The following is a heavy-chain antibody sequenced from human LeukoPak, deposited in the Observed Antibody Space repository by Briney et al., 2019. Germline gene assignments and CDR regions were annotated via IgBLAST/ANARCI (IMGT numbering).Heavy chain of an antibody. CDR2: IRYDGSNK. V-gene: IGHV3-30*02. D-gene: IGHD2-2*02. CDR1: GFTFSSYG. CDR3: AKANIVVVPAAIRIDY. Sequence: GGSLRLSCAASGFTFSSYGMHWVRQAPGKGLEWVAFIRYDGSNKYYADSVKGRFAISRDNSKNTLYLQMNSLRAEDTAVYYCAKANIVVVPAAIRIDYWGQGTLVTVSS. J-gene: IGHJ4*02.